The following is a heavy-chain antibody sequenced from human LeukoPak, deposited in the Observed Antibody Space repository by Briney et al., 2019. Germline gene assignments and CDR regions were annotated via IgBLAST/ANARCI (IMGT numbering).Heavy chain of an antibody. J-gene: IGHJ5*02. Sequence: SETLSLTCTVSGGSISSYYWSWIRQPPGKGLEWIGYIYYSGSTTYNPSLKSRVTISVDTSKNQFSLKLSSVTAADTAVYYCARWEAAAGMGWFGPWGQGTLVTVSS. CDR3: ARWEAAAGMGWFGP. CDR2: IYYSGST. V-gene: IGHV4-59*01. CDR1: GGSISSYY. D-gene: IGHD6-13*01.